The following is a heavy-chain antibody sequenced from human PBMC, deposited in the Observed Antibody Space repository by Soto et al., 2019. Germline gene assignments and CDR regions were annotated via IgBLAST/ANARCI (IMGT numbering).Heavy chain of an antibody. V-gene: IGHV4-39*07. CDR1: GVSISSTSYN. D-gene: IGHD3-9*01. J-gene: IGHJ4*02. CDR3: AREGTYYDILTGYQPDYYFDY. CDR2: LDYSGTA. Sequence: SETLSLTCNVSGVSISSTSYNWGWIRQPPGKGLEWIGTLDYSGTAHYNPSLKSRINISVDTSKNQFSLKLSSVTAADTAVYYCAREGTYYDILTGYQPDYYFDYWGQGTLVTVSS.